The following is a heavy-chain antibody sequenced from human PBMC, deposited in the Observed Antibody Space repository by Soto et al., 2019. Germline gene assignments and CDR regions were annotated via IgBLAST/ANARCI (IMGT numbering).Heavy chain of an antibody. CDR2: INPNSGGT. V-gene: IGHV1-2*02. CDR1: GYTFTGYY. Sequence: ASVKVSCTASGYTFTGYYMHWVRQAPGQGLEWMGWINPNSGGTNYAQKFQGRITITRDTSTSTVYMDLSSLTSEDTAVYYCAREDNCSDGICYSEYFQRWGQGTLVTVSS. CDR3: AREDNCSDGICYSEYFQR. J-gene: IGHJ1*01. D-gene: IGHD2-15*01.